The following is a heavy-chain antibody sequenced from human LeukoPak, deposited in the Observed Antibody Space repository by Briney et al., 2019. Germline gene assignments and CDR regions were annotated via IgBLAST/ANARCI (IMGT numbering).Heavy chain of an antibody. Sequence: GGSLRLSCAASGFTFSDYYMSWIRQAPGKGLEWISYISRSSTYINYADSVKGRFTISRDSAKNSLYLQMISLRAEDTAVYYCARGYYYDSSGHHRGFDFWGQGTLVTVSS. V-gene: IGHV3-11*06. CDR1: GFTFSDYY. CDR2: ISRSSTYI. J-gene: IGHJ4*02. D-gene: IGHD3-22*01. CDR3: ARGYYYDSSGHHRGFDF.